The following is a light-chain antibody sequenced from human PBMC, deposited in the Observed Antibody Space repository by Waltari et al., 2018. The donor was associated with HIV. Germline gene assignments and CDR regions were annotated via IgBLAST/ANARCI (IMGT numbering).Light chain of an antibody. CDR3: LLYYGGAQLV. CDR2: RTS. CDR1: TGTVTSGHY. Sequence: QTVVTQEPSLTVSPGGTVTLTCASSTGTVTSGHYPNWFQQKPGQAPRALIYRTSNKPSWTPARFSGSRLGGKAALTLSGVQPEDEAEYYCLLYYGGAQLVFGGGTRLTVL. J-gene: IGLJ3*02. V-gene: IGLV7-43*01.